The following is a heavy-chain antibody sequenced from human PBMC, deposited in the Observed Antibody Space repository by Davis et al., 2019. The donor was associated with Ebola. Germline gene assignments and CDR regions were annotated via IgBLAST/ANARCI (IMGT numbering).Heavy chain of an antibody. Sequence: GESLKISCAASGFTFDDYAMHWVRQAPGKGLEWVSLISRDGGSTYYADSVKGRFTISRDNSKNSLYLQMNSLRTEDTALYYCAKESGGYSYGSKYYYYGMDVWGQGTTVTVSS. CDR2: ISRDGGST. CDR3: AKESGGYSYGSKYYYYGMDV. V-gene: IGHV3-43*02. CDR1: GFTFDDYA. D-gene: IGHD5-18*01. J-gene: IGHJ6*02.